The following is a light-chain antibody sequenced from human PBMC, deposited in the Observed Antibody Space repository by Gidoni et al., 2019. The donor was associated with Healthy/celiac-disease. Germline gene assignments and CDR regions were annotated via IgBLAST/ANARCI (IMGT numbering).Light chain of an antibody. V-gene: IGKV1-39*01. Sequence: DIHMTQSPSSLTASVGDRVTITCRASQSISSYLNWYQQKPGKAPKLLIYAASSLQSGVPSRFSGSGSGTDFTLTISSLQPEDVATYYCQQSYSTPDTFGPGTKVDIK. CDR2: AAS. CDR3: QQSYSTPDT. J-gene: IGKJ3*01. CDR1: QSISSY.